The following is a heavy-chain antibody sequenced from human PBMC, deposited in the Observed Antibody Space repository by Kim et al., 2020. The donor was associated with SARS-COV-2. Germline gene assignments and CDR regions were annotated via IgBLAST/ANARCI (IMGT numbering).Heavy chain of an antibody. V-gene: IGHV1-18*01. J-gene: IGHJ6*02. CDR2: ISAYNGNT. CDR1: GYTFTSYG. Sequence: ASVKVSCKASGYTFTSYGISWVRQAPGQGLEWMGWISAYNGNTNYAQKLQGRVTMTTDTSTSTAYMELRSLRSDDTAVYYCARDGHDIVMIAGYYYYYGMDVWGQGTTVTVSS. D-gene: IGHD2-15*01. CDR3: ARDGHDIVMIAGYYYYYGMDV.